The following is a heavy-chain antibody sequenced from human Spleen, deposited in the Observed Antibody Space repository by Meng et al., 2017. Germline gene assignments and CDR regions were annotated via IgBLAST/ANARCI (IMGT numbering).Heavy chain of an antibody. Sequence: GGSLRLSCAASGFTFSGFAMSWVRQAPGKGLEWVSVISATGTTTYYGDSVKGRFTISRDNSKATLYLEMNNLRAEDTAVYYCAKDSYAFDSWGQGTLVTVSS. D-gene: IGHD2-8*01. V-gene: IGHV3-23*01. J-gene: IGHJ4*02. CDR1: GFTFSGFA. CDR2: ISATGTTT. CDR3: AKDSYAFDS.